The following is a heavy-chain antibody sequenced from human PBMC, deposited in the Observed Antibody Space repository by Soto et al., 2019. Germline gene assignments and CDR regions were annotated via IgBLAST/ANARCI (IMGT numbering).Heavy chain of an antibody. D-gene: IGHD6-6*01. CDR1: GFTFDDYA. CDR2: ISWNSGSI. J-gene: IGHJ6*02. CDR3: AKAVIFGASLSHYCNYGMDV. V-gene: IGHV3-9*01. Sequence: GGSLRLSCAASGFTFDDYAMHWVRQAPGKGLEWVSGISWNSGSIGYADSVKGRFTISRDNAKNSLYLQMNSLRAEDTALYDCAKAVIFGASLSHYCNYGMDVWGQGTTVTVSS.